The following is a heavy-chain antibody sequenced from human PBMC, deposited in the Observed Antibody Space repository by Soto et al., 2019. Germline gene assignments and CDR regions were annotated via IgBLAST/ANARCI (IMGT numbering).Heavy chain of an antibody. Sequence: GASVKVSCKASGDSVSNDYLHWVRQAPGQGFEWLGLISPFGGATAYAQRFKGRVTVTMDKSSTTFYLELSSLSSDDTAVYYCAKGRGGKTVANFGMDVWGQGVTVTVSS. CDR3: AKGRGGKTVANFGMDV. CDR1: GDSVSNDY. J-gene: IGHJ6*02. D-gene: IGHD3-16*01. V-gene: IGHV1-46*01. CDR2: ISPFGGAT.